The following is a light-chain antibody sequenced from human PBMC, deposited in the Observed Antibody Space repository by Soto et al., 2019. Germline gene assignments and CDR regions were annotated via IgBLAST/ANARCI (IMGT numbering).Light chain of an antibody. CDR1: SSDVGGNKY. CDR2: DVS. Sequence: QCVLTQPASVSGSPGQSITISCTRTSSDVGGNKYVSWYQQYPGKAPKLMICDVSNRPSGVSNRFSGSKSGNTASLTISGLQAEDEADYYCSAFTGTSYVFGTGTKVTVL. V-gene: IGLV2-14*03. J-gene: IGLJ1*01. CDR3: SAFTGTSYV.